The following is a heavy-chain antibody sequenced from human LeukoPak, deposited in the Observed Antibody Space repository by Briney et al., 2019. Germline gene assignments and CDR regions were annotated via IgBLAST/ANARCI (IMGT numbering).Heavy chain of an antibody. CDR3: ARGSSSDWPFDS. CDR1: EYTFTSYD. V-gene: IGHV1-8*03. J-gene: IGHJ4*02. Sequence: ASVKVSCKASEYTFTSYDINWVRQATGQGLEWMGWMNPNSGNTGYVQKFQGRVTITRNTSISTAYMELCSLRSEDTAVYSCARGSSSDWPFDSWGQGTLVSVSS. CDR2: MNPNSGNT. D-gene: IGHD2-2*01.